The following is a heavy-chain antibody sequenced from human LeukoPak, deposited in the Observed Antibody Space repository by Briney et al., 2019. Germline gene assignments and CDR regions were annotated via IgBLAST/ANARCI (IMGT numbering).Heavy chain of an antibody. V-gene: IGHV3-49*03. Sequence: PGGSLRLSCTASGFTFGDYAMSWFRQAPGEGREGLGFIRSKALGGTTEYAASVKGRFTISRDDSQSIAYLQMDSLKTEDTAVYYCTRAGRYCSGGSCYSFYWGQGTLVTVSS. D-gene: IGHD2-15*01. CDR3: TRAGRYCSGGSCYSFY. J-gene: IGHJ4*02. CDR2: IRSKALGGTT. CDR1: GFTFGDYA.